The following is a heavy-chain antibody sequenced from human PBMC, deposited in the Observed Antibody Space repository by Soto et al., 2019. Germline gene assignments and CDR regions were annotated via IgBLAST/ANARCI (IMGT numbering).Heavy chain of an antibody. J-gene: IGHJ6*03. Sequence: ASVKVSCKASGYTFTSYGISWVRQAPGQGLEWMGWTSAYNGNTNYAQKLQGRVTMTTDTSTSTAYMELRSLRSDDTAVYYCARGDDVVVPAAMAASGGNYYYMDVWGKGTTVTVSS. D-gene: IGHD2-2*01. V-gene: IGHV1-18*01. CDR2: TSAYNGNT. CDR3: ARGDDVVVPAAMAASGGNYYYMDV. CDR1: GYTFTSYG.